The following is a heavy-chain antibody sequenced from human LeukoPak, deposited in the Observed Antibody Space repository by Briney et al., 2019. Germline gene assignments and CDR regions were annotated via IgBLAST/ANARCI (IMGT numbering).Heavy chain of an antibody. V-gene: IGHV1-18*04. CDR2: IIPIFGTA. D-gene: IGHD1-26*01. CDR3: ARYGGSINFDY. J-gene: IGHJ4*02. Sequence: ASVKVSCKAYGYTFTSYYMHWVRQAPGQGLEWMGGIIPIFGTANYAQKLQGRVTMTTDTSTSTAYMELRSLRSDDTAVYYCARYGGSINFDYWGQGTLVTVSS. CDR1: GYTFTSYY.